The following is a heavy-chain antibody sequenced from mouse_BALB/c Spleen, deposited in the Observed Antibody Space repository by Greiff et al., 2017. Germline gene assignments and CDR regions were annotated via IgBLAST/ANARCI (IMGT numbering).Heavy chain of an antibody. CDR2: ISTYYGDA. J-gene: IGHJ3*01. CDR3: ASYGNFSWFAY. Sequence: QVQLKESGAELVRPGVSVKISCKGSGYTFTDYAMHWVKQSHAKSLEWIGVISTYYGDASYNQKFKGKATMTVDKSSSTAYMELARLTSEDSAIYYCASYGNFSWFAYWGQGTLVTVSA. V-gene: IGHV1S137*01. D-gene: IGHD2-1*01. CDR1: GYTFTDYA.